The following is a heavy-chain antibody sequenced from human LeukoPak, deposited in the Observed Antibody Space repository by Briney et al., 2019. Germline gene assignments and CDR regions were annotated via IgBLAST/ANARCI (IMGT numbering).Heavy chain of an antibody. V-gene: IGHV3-30*04. J-gene: IGHJ4*02. CDR1: GFTFSSYV. CDR3: AKGSGGSGSYSKYYFDY. D-gene: IGHD3-10*01. Sequence: PGGSLRLSCAASGFTFSSYVMHWVRQAPGKGLEWVAIISYDGSNEYYADSVKGRFTISRDNSKNTLYLQMNSLRAEDTAVYYCAKGSGGSGSYSKYYFDYWGQGTLVTVSS. CDR2: ISYDGSNE.